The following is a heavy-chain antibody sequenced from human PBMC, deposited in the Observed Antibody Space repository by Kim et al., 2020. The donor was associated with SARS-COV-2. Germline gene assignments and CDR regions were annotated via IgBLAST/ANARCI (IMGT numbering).Heavy chain of an antibody. J-gene: IGHJ4*02. D-gene: IGHD4-4*01. CDR2: IYYSGST. CDR3: ARDRRDSNYDRTIDY. V-gene: IGHV4-31*03. Sequence: SETLSLTCTVSGGSISSGGYYWSWIRQHPGKGLEWIGYIYYSGSTYYNPSLKSRVTISVDTSKNQFSLKLSSVTAADTAVYYCARDRRDSNYDRTIDYWGQGTLVTVSS. CDR1: GGSISSGGYY.